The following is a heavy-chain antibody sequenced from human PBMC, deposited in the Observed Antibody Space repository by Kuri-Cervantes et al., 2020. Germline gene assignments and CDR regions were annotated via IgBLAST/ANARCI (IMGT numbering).Heavy chain of an antibody. D-gene: IGHD3-22*01. V-gene: IGHV3-64*01. CDR1: GFTFSSYA. J-gene: IGHJ4*02. Sequence: GESLKISCAASGFTFSSYAMSWVRQAPGKGLEYVSAISSNGGSTYYANSVKGRFTISRDNSKNTLYLQMGSLRAEDMAVYYCARGISTYYYDSSGYSTTYYFDYWGQGTLVTVSS. CDR3: ARGISTYYYDSSGYSTTYYFDY. CDR2: ISSNGGST.